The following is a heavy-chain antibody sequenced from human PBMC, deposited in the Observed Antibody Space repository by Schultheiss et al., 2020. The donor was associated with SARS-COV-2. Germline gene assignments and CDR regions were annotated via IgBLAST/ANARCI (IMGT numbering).Heavy chain of an antibody. CDR2: ISYDGSNK. D-gene: IGHD6-19*01. CDR3: ARGYSGWYSYYGMDV. J-gene: IGHJ6*02. V-gene: IGHV3-30*07. Sequence: GGSLRLSCAASGFTFSSYAMHWVRQAPGKGLEWVAVISYDGSNKYYADSVKGRFTISRDNSKNTLYLQMNSLRAEDTAVYYCARGYSGWYSYYGMDVWGQGTTVTVSS. CDR1: GFTFSSYA.